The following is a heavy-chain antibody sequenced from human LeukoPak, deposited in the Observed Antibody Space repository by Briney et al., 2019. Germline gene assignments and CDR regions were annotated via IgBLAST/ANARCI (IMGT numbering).Heavy chain of an antibody. CDR2: ISGSGGST. CDR1: GFTFSSYA. CDR3: AKDQGYCSSTSWYDYFDH. D-gene: IGHD2-2*01. V-gene: IGHV3-23*01. J-gene: IGHJ4*02. Sequence: GGSLRLSCAASGFTFSSYAMSWVRQAPGKGLEWVSAISGSGGSTYYADSVKGRFTISRDNSKNTLYLQMNSLRAEDTAVYYCAKDQGYCSSTSWYDYFDHWGQGTLVSVSS.